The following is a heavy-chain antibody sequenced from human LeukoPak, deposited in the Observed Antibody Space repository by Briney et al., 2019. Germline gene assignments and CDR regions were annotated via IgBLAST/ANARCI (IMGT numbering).Heavy chain of an antibody. V-gene: IGHV4-4*07. CDR1: GGSISSYY. CDR3: ARAPYYYGSGTPSYYYGMDV. J-gene: IGHJ6*02. Sequence: PSETLSLTFTVSGGSISSYYCSWMRQPAGKGLEWIVGIYTSGSTNYNPSLKSRVTMSVDTSKNQFSLKLSSVTAADTAVYYCARAPYYYGSGTPSYYYGMDVWGQGTTVTVSS. D-gene: IGHD3-10*01. CDR2: IYTSGST.